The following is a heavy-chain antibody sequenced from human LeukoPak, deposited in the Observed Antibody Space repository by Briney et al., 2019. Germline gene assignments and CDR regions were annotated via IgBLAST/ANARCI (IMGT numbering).Heavy chain of an antibody. CDR2: ISGSGGST. J-gene: IGHJ6*03. Sequence: GGSLRLSCAASGFTFSSYAMSWVRQAPGKGLEWVSAISGSGGSTYYADSVKGRFTISRDNSKNTLYLQMNSLRAEDTAVYYCAACSGGSCYYYYYMDVWGKGTTVTVSS. CDR3: AACSGGSCYYYYYMDV. D-gene: IGHD2-15*01. V-gene: IGHV3-23*01. CDR1: GFTFSSYA.